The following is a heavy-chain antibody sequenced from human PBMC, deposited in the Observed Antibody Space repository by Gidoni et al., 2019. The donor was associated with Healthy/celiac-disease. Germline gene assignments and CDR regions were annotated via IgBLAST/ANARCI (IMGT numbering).Heavy chain of an antibody. J-gene: IGHJ4*02. CDR3: AHPGDSRRDY. Sequence: EVQLVESGGGLVKPGGSLRLSCAASGFTFSSYSMNWVRQAPGKGLEWVSSISSSSSYIYYADSVKGRFTISRDNAKNSLYLQMNSLRAEDTAVYYCAHPGDSRRDYWGQGTLVTVSS. CDR1: GFTFSSYS. CDR2: ISSSSSYI. V-gene: IGHV3-21*01. D-gene: IGHD3-22*01.